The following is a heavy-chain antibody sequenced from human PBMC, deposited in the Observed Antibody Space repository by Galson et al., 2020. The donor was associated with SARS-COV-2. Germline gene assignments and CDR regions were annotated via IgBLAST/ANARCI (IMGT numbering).Heavy chain of an antibody. Sequence: GESLKLSCAASGFTFSSYAMHWVRQAPGKGPEWVAVISYDGTKKYYADSVKGRFTISRDNSKNTLNLQMNSLRAEDTGVYYCAGYCSSSNCFMDVWGQGTTVTVSS. CDR3: AGYCSSSNCFMDV. V-gene: IGHV3-30-3*01. CDR2: ISYDGTKK. J-gene: IGHJ6*02. D-gene: IGHD2-2*01. CDR1: GFTFSSYA.